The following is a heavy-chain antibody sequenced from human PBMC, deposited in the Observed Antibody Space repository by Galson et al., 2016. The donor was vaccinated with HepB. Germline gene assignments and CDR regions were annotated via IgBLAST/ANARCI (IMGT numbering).Heavy chain of an antibody. CDR2: LTGSGGRI. CDR3: AKALVALSIVGATGDY. CDR1: GFTFSSYA. V-gene: IGHV3-23*01. Sequence: SLRLSCATSGFTFSSYAMSWVRQAPGKGLEWVSSLTGSGGRIHYEDSVKGRFTISRDNSKNTVYLQMRSLRAEDTAIYYCAKALVALSIVGATGDYWGQGTLVTVSS. D-gene: IGHD1-26*01. J-gene: IGHJ4*02.